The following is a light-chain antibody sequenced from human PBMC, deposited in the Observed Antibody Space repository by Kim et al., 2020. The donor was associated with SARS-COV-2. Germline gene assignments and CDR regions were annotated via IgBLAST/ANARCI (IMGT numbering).Light chain of an antibody. Sequence: QSALTQPASVSGSPGQSITISCTGTSSDVGVYNSVSWYQQHPGKAPKLMIYDVSSRPSGVSNRFSGSKSGNTASLTISGLQAEDEADYYCSSYTSGSTLFGGGTQLTVL. V-gene: IGLV2-14*03. J-gene: IGLJ2*01. CDR1: SSDVGVYNS. CDR3: SSYTSGSTL. CDR2: DVS.